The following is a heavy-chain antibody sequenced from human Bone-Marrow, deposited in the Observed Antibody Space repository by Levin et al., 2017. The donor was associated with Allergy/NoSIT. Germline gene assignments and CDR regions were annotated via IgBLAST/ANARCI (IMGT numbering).Heavy chain of an antibody. Sequence: PGESLKISCAASGFTFSSYAMSWVRQAPGKGLEWVSAISGSGGSTYYADSVKGRFTISRDNSKNTLYLQMNSLRAEDTAVYYCAKVGKGFSSRPYGSGSYYSPKYYYYYMDVWGKGTTVTVSS. V-gene: IGHV3-23*01. J-gene: IGHJ6*03. CDR1: GFTFSSYA. CDR2: ISGSGGST. CDR3: AKVGKGFSSRPYGSGSYYSPKYYYYYMDV. D-gene: IGHD3-10*01.